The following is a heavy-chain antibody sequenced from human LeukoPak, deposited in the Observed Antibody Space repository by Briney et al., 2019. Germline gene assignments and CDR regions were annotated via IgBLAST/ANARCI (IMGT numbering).Heavy chain of an antibody. CDR1: DGSISSYY. V-gene: IGHV4-59*08. D-gene: IGHD3-3*01. Sequence: TSETLSLTCTVSDGSISSYYWSWIRQPPGKGLEWIGYIYYSGSTNYNPSLKSRVTISIDTSKSQFSLKLSSVTAADMAVYYCARHPDFWSGYYSNWFDPWGQRTLVTVSS. CDR2: IYYSGST. J-gene: IGHJ5*02. CDR3: ARHPDFWSGYYSNWFDP.